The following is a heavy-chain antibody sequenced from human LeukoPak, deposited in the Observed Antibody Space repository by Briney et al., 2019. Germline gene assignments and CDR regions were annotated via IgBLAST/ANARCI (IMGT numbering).Heavy chain of an antibody. CDR1: GGSISSSSYY. D-gene: IGHD2-8*01. V-gene: IGHV4-39*02. CDR3: AKEWSSYYYGMDV. CDR2: IYYSGST. J-gene: IGHJ6*02. Sequence: SETLSLTCTVSGGSISSSSYYWGWIRQPPGKGLEWIGSIYYSGSTYYNPSLKSRVTISVDTSKNQFSLKLSSVTAADTAVYYCAKEWSSYYYGMDVWGQGTTVTVSS.